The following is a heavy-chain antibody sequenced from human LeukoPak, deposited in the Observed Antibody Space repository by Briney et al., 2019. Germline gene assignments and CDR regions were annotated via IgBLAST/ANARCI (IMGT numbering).Heavy chain of an antibody. CDR1: GYTFTGYY. CDR2: INPNSGGT. V-gene: IGHV1-2*06. D-gene: IGHD2-2*01. CDR3: ARDSFSMGYNWFDP. J-gene: IGHJ5*02. Sequence: ASVKVSCTASGYTFTGYYMHWVRQAPGQGLEWMGRINPNSGGTNYAQKFQGRVTMTRDTSISTAYMELSRLRSDDTAVYYCARDSFSMGYNWFDPWGQGTLVTVSP.